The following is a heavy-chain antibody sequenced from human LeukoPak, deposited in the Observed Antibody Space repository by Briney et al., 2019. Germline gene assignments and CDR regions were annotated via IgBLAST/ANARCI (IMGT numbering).Heavy chain of an antibody. CDR2: ISSSGGII. CDR3: ANPQSRGYDYLDY. V-gene: IGHV3-48*03. J-gene: IGHJ4*02. CDR1: GFTFGDYE. D-gene: IGHD5-12*01. Sequence: GGSLRLSCAASGFTFGDYEMNWVRQAPGKGLEWVSYISSSGGIIYYADSVKGRFTMSRDNAKNSVYLQMNSLRGDDTAVYYCANPQSRGYDYLDYWGQGTLVTASS.